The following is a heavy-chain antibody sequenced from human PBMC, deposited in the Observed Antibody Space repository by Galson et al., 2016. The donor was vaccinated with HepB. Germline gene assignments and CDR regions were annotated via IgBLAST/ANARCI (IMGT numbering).Heavy chain of an antibody. J-gene: IGHJ4*02. CDR2: ISDGGTA. Sequence: SLRLSCAASGFTLKYHAMSWVRQAPGSGLEWVAVISDGGTAHYADPVKGRFTISRDNSKNTVYLQMDSLRAEDRAEYYCARVSGPWVGVPAAKVYFDFWGQGVLVIVSS. D-gene: IGHD2-2*01. V-gene: IGHV3-23*01. CDR1: GFTLKYHA. CDR3: ARVSGPWVGVPAAKVYFDF.